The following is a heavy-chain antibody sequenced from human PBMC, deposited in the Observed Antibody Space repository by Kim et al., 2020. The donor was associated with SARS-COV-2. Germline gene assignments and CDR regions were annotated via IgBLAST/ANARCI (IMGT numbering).Heavy chain of an antibody. V-gene: IGHV3-23*01. CDR3: SKDLGQTNRRSPFDY. CDR2: IGASGTGT. D-gene: IGHD7-27*01. J-gene: IGHJ4*01. Sequence: PGGSLRLSCAASGFIFSGYAMSWVRQAPGEVLEWVSTIGASGTGTFYADSVKGRFTISRDNSRNTVYLHMNSLRAEDTAAYYCSKDLGQTNRRSPFDYWG. CDR1: GFIFSGYA.